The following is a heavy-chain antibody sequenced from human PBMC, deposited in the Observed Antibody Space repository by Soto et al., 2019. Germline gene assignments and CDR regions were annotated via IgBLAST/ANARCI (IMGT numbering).Heavy chain of an antibody. V-gene: IGHV4-59*01. CDR3: ARRVRGYSYGYYFDY. CDR1: GGSINSYY. Sequence: SETLSLTCTVSGGSINSYYWGWIRQPPCKGLEWIWYIYYSGSTNYNPSLKSRVTISVDSSKNQFSLKLSSVTAADTAVYYCARRVRGYSYGYYFDYWGQGTLVTVSS. D-gene: IGHD5-18*01. CDR2: IYYSGST. J-gene: IGHJ4*02.